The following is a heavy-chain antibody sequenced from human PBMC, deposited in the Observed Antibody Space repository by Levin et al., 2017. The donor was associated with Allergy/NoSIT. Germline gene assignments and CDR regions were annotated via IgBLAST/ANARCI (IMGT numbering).Heavy chain of an antibody. V-gene: IGHV1-2*02. CDR2: INPNSGGT. Sequence: ASVKVSCKASGYTFTGYYMHWVRQAPGQGLEWMGWINPNSGGTNYAQKFQGRVTMTRDTSISTAYMELSRLRSDDTAVYYCARDDRRDGYIDFDYWGQGTLVTVSS. D-gene: IGHD5-24*01. J-gene: IGHJ4*02. CDR3: ARDDRRDGYIDFDY. CDR1: GYTFTGYY.